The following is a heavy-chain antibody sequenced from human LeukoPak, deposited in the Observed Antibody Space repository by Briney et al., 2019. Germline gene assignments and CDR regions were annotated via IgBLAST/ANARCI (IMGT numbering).Heavy chain of an antibody. J-gene: IGHJ4*02. CDR1: GFTVSSDS. D-gene: IGHD4/OR15-4a*01. CDR3: ATLADPNLPVTYFDY. V-gene: IGHV3-53*01. Sequence: GGSLRLSCTVSGFTVSSDSMSWVRQAPGKGLEWVSFIYSGGSTHYSDSVKGRFTISRDNSKNTLYLQMNSLRAEDTAVYYCATLADPNLPVTYFDYWGQGTLVTVSS. CDR2: IYSGGST.